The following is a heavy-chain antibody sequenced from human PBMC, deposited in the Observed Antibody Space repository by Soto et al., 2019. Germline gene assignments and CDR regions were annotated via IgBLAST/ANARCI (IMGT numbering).Heavy chain of an antibody. V-gene: IGHV4-59*01. J-gene: IGHJ4*02. D-gene: IGHD3-10*02. CDR3: ARGGHMLDQRPFDY. CDR1: RGSMSNYY. Sequence: SETLSLTCTVSRGSMSNYYWSWIRQPPGKGLEWIGSIYYTGSTNYNPSLQSRVIISVDTSTYQLSLKLSSVTAADTALYYCARGGHMLDQRPFDYWGQGTLVTVSS. CDR2: IYYTGST.